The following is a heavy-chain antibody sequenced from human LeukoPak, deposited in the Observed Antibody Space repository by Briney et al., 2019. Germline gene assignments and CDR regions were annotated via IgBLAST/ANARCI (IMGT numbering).Heavy chain of an antibody. CDR2: IYPGDSDT. V-gene: IGHV5-51*01. Sequence: GESLKISCKGSGYSFTSYWIGWVRQMPGKGLEWMGIIYPGDSDTRYNPSFQGQVTISADKSISTAYLQWSSLKASDTAMYYCARHYSSGWYGDWFDPWGQGTLVTVSS. CDR3: ARHYSSGWYGDWFDP. D-gene: IGHD6-19*01. CDR1: GYSFTSYW. J-gene: IGHJ5*02.